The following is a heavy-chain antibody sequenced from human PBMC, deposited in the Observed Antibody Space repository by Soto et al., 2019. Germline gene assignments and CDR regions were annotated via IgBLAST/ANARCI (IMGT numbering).Heavy chain of an antibody. Sequence: SVKVSCKASGGTFSSYAISWVRQAPGQGLEWMGGIIPIFGTANYAQKFQGGVTITADESTSTAYMELSSLRSEDTAVYYCARAYYDSSGYPRSGMDVWGQGTTVTVSS. CDR2: IIPIFGTA. V-gene: IGHV1-69*13. CDR3: ARAYYDSSGYPRSGMDV. D-gene: IGHD3-22*01. CDR1: GGTFSSYA. J-gene: IGHJ6*02.